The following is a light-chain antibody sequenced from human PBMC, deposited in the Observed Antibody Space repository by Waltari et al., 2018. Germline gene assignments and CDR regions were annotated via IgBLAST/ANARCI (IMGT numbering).Light chain of an antibody. CDR2: QAS. J-gene: IGKJ2*01. CDR1: QTILTG. Sequence: DTQVTQSPSTLSASVGDSVTITCRASQTILTGMAWYQQKPGKAPKPLIYQASRLESGVPSGFSGIASGTEFTLTISSLQPDDSATYYCQQYHDYSTFGQGTKLEIK. CDR3: QQYHDYST. V-gene: IGKV1-5*03.